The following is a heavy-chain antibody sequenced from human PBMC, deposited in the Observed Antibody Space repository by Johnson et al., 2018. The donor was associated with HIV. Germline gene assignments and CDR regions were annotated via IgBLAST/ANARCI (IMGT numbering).Heavy chain of an antibody. Sequence: VQLVESGGRLIQPGESLRLSCAASGFTVSSNYMSWVRQAPGQGLEWVSVIYSGGSTYYADSVKGRFTISRDNSKNTLYLQMNSLRAEDTAVYYCARVGATAAFDIWGQGTMVTVSS. J-gene: IGHJ3*02. V-gene: IGHV3-53*01. CDR1: GFTVSSNY. CDR2: IYSGGST. D-gene: IGHD1-26*01. CDR3: ARVGATAAFDI.